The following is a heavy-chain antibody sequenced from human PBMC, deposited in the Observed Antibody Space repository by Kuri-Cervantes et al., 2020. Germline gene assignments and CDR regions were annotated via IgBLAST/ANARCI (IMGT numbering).Heavy chain of an antibody. D-gene: IGHD3-22*01. CDR2: ISSSSSYI. CDR1: GFTFSSYS. Sequence: GGSLRLSCAASGFTFSSYSMNWVRQAPGKGLEWVSSISSSSSYIYYADSVKGRFTISRDNSKNTLYLQMTSLGAEDTAVYYCAKFNFVSGSYLAFDYWGQGTLVTVSS. CDR3: AKFNFVSGSYLAFDY. V-gene: IGHV3-21*01. J-gene: IGHJ4*02.